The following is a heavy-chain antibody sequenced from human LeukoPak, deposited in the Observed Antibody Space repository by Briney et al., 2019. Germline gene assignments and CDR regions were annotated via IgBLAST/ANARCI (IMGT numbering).Heavy chain of an antibody. Sequence: SETLSLACTVSGGSISSSSYYWGWVRQPPGKGLEWIGSVYYSGSTYFNPSLKSRVTISVDTSKNQFSLKLSSVTATDTAVYYCARRVAYGSGGRYYYHMDVWGKGTTVTISS. CDR3: ARRVAYGSGGRYYYHMDV. J-gene: IGHJ6*03. D-gene: IGHD3-10*01. CDR2: VYYSGST. V-gene: IGHV4-39*01. CDR1: GGSISSSSYY.